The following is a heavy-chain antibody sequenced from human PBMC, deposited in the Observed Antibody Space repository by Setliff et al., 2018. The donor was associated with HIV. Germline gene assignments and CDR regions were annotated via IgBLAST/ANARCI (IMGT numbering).Heavy chain of an antibody. CDR2: ISSSGTNT. CDR3: AKDSRLGGGWYLGAFDI. V-gene: IGHV3-23*01. CDR1: GFTFSSYA. Sequence: PGGSLRPSCAASGFTFSSYAMGWVRQAPGKGLEWVSAISSSGTNTDYADSVKGRFTVSRDNSKNTLLLQVGSLRPEDSAVYYCAKDSRLGGGWYLGAFDIWGQGTMVTVSS. J-gene: IGHJ3*02. D-gene: IGHD6-19*01.